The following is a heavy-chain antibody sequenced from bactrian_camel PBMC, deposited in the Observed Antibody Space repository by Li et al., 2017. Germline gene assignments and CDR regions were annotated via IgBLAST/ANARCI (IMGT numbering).Heavy chain of an antibody. J-gene: IGHJ4*01. CDR1: GSIYGDAC. CDR3: AADLVTDEPSLVEREYYY. V-gene: IGHV3S53*01. D-gene: IGHD6*01. CDR2: IAGDGRT. Sequence: QVQLVESGGGSVQAGGSLRLSCGASGSIYGDACVGWLRQAPGKEREGVAAIAGDGRTNYADSVKGRFTISRDGAKNIIVLQMGSLEPEDTATYYCAADLVTDEPSLVEREYYYWGQGTQVTVS.